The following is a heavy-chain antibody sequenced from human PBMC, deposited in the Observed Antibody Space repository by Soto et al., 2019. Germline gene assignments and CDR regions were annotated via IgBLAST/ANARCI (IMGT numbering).Heavy chain of an antibody. Sequence: SETLCLTCTVSGGSVSSGSYYWSWIRQPPGKGLEWIGYIYYSGSTNYNPSLKSRVTISVDTSKNQFSLKLSSVTAADTAVYYCARHLLTGYYSLDYWGQGTLVTVSS. J-gene: IGHJ4*02. V-gene: IGHV4-61*01. CDR1: GGSVSSGSYY. D-gene: IGHD3-9*01. CDR2: IYYSGST. CDR3: ARHLLTGYYSLDY.